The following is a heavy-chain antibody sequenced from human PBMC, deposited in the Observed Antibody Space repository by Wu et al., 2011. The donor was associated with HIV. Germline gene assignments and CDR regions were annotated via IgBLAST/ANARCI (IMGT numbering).Heavy chain of an antibody. CDR3: ALRTRAGSGSDY. CDR1: GDTFSSYA. D-gene: IGHD3-10*01. J-gene: IGHJ4*02. V-gene: IGHV1-69*01. Sequence: QVQLVQSGAEVKKPGSSLKVSCKASGDTFSSYAISWVRQAPGQGPEWMGGIIPXFDTTNYAQKFQGRVTITSDESTNTAYLELSSLRSEDTAVYYCALRTRAGSGSDYWGQGTLVTVSS. CDR2: IIPXFDTT.